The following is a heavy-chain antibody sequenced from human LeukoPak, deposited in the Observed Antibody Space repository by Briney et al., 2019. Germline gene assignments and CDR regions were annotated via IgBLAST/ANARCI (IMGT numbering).Heavy chain of an antibody. CDR1: EYTFTGYY. V-gene: IGHV1-2*02. Sequence: ASVKVSCKASEYTFTGYYIHWVRQAPGQGLEWMGWINPKSRGTDYAQKFRGRVTLTRDKPISTVYMELNALRSDDTAVYYCARGASLTYYYDSSGFFSFDYWGQGTLVTVPS. D-gene: IGHD3-22*01. CDR2: INPKSRGT. CDR3: ARGASLTYYYDSSGFFSFDY. J-gene: IGHJ4*02.